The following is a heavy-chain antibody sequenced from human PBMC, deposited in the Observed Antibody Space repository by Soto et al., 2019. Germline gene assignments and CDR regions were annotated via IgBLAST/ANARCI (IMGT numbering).Heavy chain of an antibody. CDR2: FNPTGDTA. J-gene: IGHJ6*02. D-gene: IGHD5-18*01. CDR3: ARGGRIVDTGIGYYYYHAMDV. V-gene: IGHV1-46*01. Sequence: QVQLVQSGAEVKKPGASVKASCKASGYTFTSYYIHWVRQAPGQGLEWMGIFNPTGDTASYAQKLQGRVTMTRDTSTGTAYVERGSLRSEDTAVYYCARGGRIVDTGIGYYYYHAMDVWGQGTTVTVS. CDR1: GYTFTSYY.